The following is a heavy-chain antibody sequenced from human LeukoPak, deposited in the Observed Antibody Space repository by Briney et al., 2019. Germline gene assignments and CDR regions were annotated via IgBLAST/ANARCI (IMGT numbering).Heavy chain of an antibody. Sequence: GGSLRLSCAPSGFTFSSYEMNWVRQAPGKGLEWVSYISSTGRTIYYVDSVKGRFTISRDNAKTSLYLQINSLRAEDTAVYYCARIRSSANDAFDIWGQGTMVTVSS. CDR3: ARIRSSANDAFDI. CDR1: GFTFSSYE. J-gene: IGHJ3*02. CDR2: ISSTGRTI. D-gene: IGHD1-26*01. V-gene: IGHV3-48*03.